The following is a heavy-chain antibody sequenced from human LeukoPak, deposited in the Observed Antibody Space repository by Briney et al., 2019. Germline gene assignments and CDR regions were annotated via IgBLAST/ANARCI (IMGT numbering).Heavy chain of an antibody. CDR2: LYTGDIT. V-gene: IGHV3-66*01. Sequence: GGSLRLSCAVSGFTVSSTSMTWVRQAPGKGLEWVSFLYTGDITYYADSMKGRFTISRDDSKNTLYLQMNSLRAEDTAVYYCAKDLTYYYGSGKSSWGQGTLVTVSS. CDR1: GFTVSSTS. CDR3: AKDLTYYYGSGKSS. J-gene: IGHJ4*02. D-gene: IGHD3-10*01.